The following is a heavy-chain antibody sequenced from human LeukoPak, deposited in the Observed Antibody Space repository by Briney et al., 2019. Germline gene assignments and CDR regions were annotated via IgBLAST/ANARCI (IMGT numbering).Heavy chain of an antibody. V-gene: IGHV1-2*02. CDR2: INPNSGGT. CDR3: ARTSSYYDILAGYYPNYYYYGMDV. D-gene: IGHD3-9*01. Sequence: GASVKVSCKASGYTFTGYYMHWVRQAPGQGLEWMGWINPNSGGTNYAQKFQGRVTMTRDTSISTAYMELSRLRSDDTAVYYCARTSSYYDILAGYYPNYYYYGMDVWGQGTTVTVSS. CDR1: GYTFTGYY. J-gene: IGHJ6*02.